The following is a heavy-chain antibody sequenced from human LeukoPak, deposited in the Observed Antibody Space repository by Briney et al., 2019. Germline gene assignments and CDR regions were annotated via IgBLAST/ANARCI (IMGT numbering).Heavy chain of an antibody. Sequence: GGSLRLSCAAPGFTFSTYVMNWFRQAPGKGLEWVSTISVGAEYIFYADSVKGRFTISRDDSNNALYLQMHSLRAEDTALYYCASGPPFLKYFEYWGQGTLVTVSS. CDR2: ISVGAEYI. D-gene: IGHD3-3*01. V-gene: IGHV3-23*01. CDR3: ASGPPFLKYFEY. CDR1: GFTFSTYV. J-gene: IGHJ4*02.